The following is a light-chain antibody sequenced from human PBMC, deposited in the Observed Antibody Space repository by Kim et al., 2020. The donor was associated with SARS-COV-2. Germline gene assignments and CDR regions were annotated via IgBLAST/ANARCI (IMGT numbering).Light chain of an antibody. V-gene: IGKV1-12*01. CDR1: QDISSW. CDR3: QQANGSPRMYT. CDR2: GAS. Sequence: DIQMTQSPSSVSASVGDRVTITCRASQDISSWLAWYQQIPGKAPKLLIYGASSLQSGVPSRFSGSGSGTDFTLTISSLQPEDFATYYCQQANGSPRMYTFGQGTKVDI. J-gene: IGKJ2*01.